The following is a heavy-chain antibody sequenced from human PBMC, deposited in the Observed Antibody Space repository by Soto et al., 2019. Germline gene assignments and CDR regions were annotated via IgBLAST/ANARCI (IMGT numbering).Heavy chain of an antibody. V-gene: IGHV1-3*01. D-gene: IGHD3-9*01. CDR1: GYTFTSYA. Sequence: GASVKVSCKASGYTFTSYAMHWVRQAPGQRLEWMGWINAGNGNTKYSQKFQGRVTITRDTSASTAYMELSSLRSEDTAVYYCARGYYDILTGYLNFDYWGQGTLVTVSS. CDR3: ARGYYDILTGYLNFDY. J-gene: IGHJ4*02. CDR2: INAGNGNT.